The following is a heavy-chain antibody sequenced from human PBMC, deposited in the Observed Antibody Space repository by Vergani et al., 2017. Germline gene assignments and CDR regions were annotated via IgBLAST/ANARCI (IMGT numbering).Heavy chain of an antibody. D-gene: IGHD1-1*01. CDR2: INHSGST. CDR3: ARGRGYGKNYYMDV. Sequence: VQLLESGGDLVQPGGSLRLSCTASGFIFSTYAMSWVRQAPGKGLEWIGEINHSGSTNYNPSLKSRVTISVDTSKNQFSLKLSSVTAADTAVYYCARGRGYGKNYYMDVWGKGTTVTVSS. V-gene: IGHV4-34*01. CDR1: GFIFSTYA. J-gene: IGHJ6*03.